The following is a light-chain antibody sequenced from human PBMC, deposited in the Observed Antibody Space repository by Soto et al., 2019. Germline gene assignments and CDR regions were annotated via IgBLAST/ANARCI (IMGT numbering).Light chain of an antibody. Sequence: EIVLTQSPATLSLSPGERAPLSCRASQSVSSYLAWYQQKPGQAPRLLIYDASNRATGIPARFSGSGSGTDFTLTLRSLEPEDFAVYYCQQRSNCLFGQGTRLEI. CDR3: QQRSNCL. CDR2: DAS. V-gene: IGKV3-11*01. CDR1: QSVSSY. J-gene: IGKJ5*01.